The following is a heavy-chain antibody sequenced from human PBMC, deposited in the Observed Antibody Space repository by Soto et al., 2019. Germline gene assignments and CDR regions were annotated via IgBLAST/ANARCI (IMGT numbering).Heavy chain of an antibody. CDR3: ARPWGQMSSYYYGMDT. V-gene: IGHV3-30-3*01. CDR2: ISYDGDNK. Sequence: QVQLVESGGGVVQPGRSLTLSCAASGFTFRNYAMHWVRQAPGKGLEWVATISYDGDNKYYTDSVKGPFTISRDNSKNTLSLQMNSLRPEDTAVYYCARPWGQMSSYYYGMDTWGQGTTVTVSS. D-gene: IGHD3-16*01. J-gene: IGHJ6*02. CDR1: GFTFRNYA.